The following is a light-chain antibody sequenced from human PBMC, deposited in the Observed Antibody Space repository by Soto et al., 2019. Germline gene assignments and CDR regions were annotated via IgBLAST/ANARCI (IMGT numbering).Light chain of an antibody. CDR2: DAS. Sequence: DIQVTQSPATLSASIGDSVTITCRASQSIKNWLAWYQQKPGKAPKLLMSDASRLQSGVPSRFSGSGYGTDFTLTIRSLQPDDFATYYCQQYDVHSKTFGQGTKVDI. J-gene: IGKJ1*01. CDR1: QSIKNW. V-gene: IGKV1-5*01. CDR3: QQYDVHSKT.